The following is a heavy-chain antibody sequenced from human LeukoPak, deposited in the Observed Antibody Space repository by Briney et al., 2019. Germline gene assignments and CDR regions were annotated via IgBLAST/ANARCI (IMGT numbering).Heavy chain of an antibody. J-gene: IGHJ4*02. CDR2: ITSSSTYI. V-gene: IGHV3-21*01. Sequence: SCKASGFTFSSYSMNWVRQAPGKGLEWVSSITSSSTYIYYADSVRGRFTISRDNAKTSLYLQMNSLRVEDTAVYYCARDVQVQDYWGQGTPVTVSS. D-gene: IGHD3-10*01. CDR1: GFTFSSYS. CDR3: ARDVQVQDY.